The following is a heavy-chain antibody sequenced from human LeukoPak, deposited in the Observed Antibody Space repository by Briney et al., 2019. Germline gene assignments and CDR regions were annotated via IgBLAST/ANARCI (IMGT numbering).Heavy chain of an antibody. D-gene: IGHD2-2*02. CDR1: GGSISSYY. V-gene: IGHV4-59*01. J-gene: IGHJ3*02. CDR3: ARDLGYCSSTSCYTDAFDI. CDR2: IYYSGST. Sequence: RASETLSLTCTVSGGSISSYYWSWIRQPPGKGLEWIGYIYYSGSTNYSPSLKSRVTISVDTSKNQFSLKLSSVTAADTAVYYCARDLGYCSSTSCYTDAFDIWGQGTMVTVSS.